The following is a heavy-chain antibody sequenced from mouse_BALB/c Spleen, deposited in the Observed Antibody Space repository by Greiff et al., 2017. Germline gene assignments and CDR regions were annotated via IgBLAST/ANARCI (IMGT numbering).Heavy chain of an antibody. CDR3: ARNYGNYPYYFDY. Sequence: VQLQQPGAELVKPGASVKLSCKASGYTFTSYWMHWVKQRPGQGLEWIGEIDPSDSYTNYNQKFKGKATLTVDKSSSTAYMQLSSLTSEDSAVYYCARNYGNYPYYFDYWGQGTTLTVSS. CDR2: IDPSDSYT. J-gene: IGHJ2*01. D-gene: IGHD2-1*01. V-gene: IGHV1-69*02. CDR1: GYTFTSYW.